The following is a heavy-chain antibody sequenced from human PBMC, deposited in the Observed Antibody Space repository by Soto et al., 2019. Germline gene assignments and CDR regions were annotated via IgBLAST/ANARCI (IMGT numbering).Heavy chain of an antibody. CDR2: IYHSGST. CDR1: GDSIRSDNW. CDR3: ARLSGTIATADFDS. J-gene: IGHJ4*02. D-gene: IGHD6-13*01. V-gene: IGHV4-4*02. Sequence: SETLSLTCAVFGDSIRSDNWWSWVRQPPGKGLEWIGEIYHSGSTNYNPSLTSRVAISIDKSKNHFSLKLSSVTAADTAVYYCARLSGTIATADFDSWGQGTLVTVSS.